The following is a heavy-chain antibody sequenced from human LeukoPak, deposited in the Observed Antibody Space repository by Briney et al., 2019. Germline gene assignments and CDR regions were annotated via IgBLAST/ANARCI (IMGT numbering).Heavy chain of an antibody. D-gene: IGHD3-10*01. CDR3: ARVSPAVRGVIITHNWFDP. J-gene: IGHJ5*02. CDR1: GYTFTSYA. CDR2: INTNTGNP. V-gene: IGHV7-4-1*02. Sequence: ASVKVSCKASGYTFTSYAMNWVRQAPGQGLEWMGWINTNTGNPTYAQGFTGRFVFSLDTSVSTAYLQISSLKAEDTAVYYCARVSPAVRGVIITHNWFDPWGQGTLVTVSS.